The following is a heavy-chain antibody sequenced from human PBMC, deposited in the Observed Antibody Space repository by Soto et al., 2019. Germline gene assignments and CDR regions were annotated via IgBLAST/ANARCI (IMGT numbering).Heavy chain of an antibody. CDR3: AKDVCGYEYSHX. V-gene: IGHV3-23*01. CDR2: ISCSGGRT. J-gene: IGHJ4*02. Sequence: GSLRLSCAASGFTLSNCGVNWVRQAPGKGLEWVTCISCSGGRTCYADSVRGRFTMSRDNSKNRLYLQMNSLRAEDTALYHCAKDVCGYEYSHXWGQGTLCTVSX. CDR1: GFTLSNCG. D-gene: IGHD5-12*01.